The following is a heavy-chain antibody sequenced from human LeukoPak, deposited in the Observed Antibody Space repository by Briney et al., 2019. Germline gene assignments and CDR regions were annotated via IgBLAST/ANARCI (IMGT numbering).Heavy chain of an antibody. J-gene: IGHJ4*02. CDR1: GFTFSSYS. D-gene: IGHD2-15*01. CDR2: INTVSGAI. Sequence: GGSLRLSCAASGFTFSSYSMNWVRQAPGKGLEWVSYINTVSGAINYAESVKGRFTISRDNAKNSLYLQMNNLRAEDTAVYYCARDSSYSFDYWGQGTLATVSS. V-gene: IGHV3-48*01. CDR3: ARDSSYSFDY.